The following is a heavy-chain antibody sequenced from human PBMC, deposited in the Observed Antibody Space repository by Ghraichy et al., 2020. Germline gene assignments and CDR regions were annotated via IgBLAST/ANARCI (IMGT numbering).Heavy chain of an antibody. CDR2: ISGSGGST. Sequence: LSLTCAASGFTFSSYAMSWVRQAPGKGLEWVSVISGSGGSTYYADSVKGRFTISRDNSKNTLYLQMNSLRAEDTAVYYCAKGWQWLAHDAFDIWGQGTMVTVSS. CDR1: GFTFSSYA. J-gene: IGHJ3*02. CDR3: AKGWQWLAHDAFDI. D-gene: IGHD6-19*01. V-gene: IGHV3-23*01.